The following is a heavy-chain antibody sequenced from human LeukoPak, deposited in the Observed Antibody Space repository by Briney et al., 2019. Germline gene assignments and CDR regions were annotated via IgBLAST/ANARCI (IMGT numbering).Heavy chain of an antibody. Sequence: GGSLRLSCAASGFPFSSYAMHWVRQAPGKGLEWVAVISYDGSNKYYADSVKGRFTISRDNSKNTLYLQMNSLRAEDTAAYYCARPTTVTTISADAFDIWGQGTMVTVSS. V-gene: IGHV3-30-3*01. CDR1: GFPFSSYA. CDR2: ISYDGSNK. J-gene: IGHJ3*02. D-gene: IGHD4-17*01. CDR3: ARPTTVTTISADAFDI.